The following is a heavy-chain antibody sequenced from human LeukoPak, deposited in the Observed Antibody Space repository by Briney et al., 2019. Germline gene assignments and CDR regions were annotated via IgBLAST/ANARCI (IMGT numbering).Heavy chain of an antibody. CDR3: AKVPYARRDGYNYVDY. V-gene: IGHV3-23*01. CDR1: GFTFSSYA. D-gene: IGHD5-24*01. Sequence: GGSLRLSCAASGFTFSSYAMSWVRQAPGKGLEWVSAISGSGGSTYYADPVKGRFTISRDNSKNTLYLQMNSLRAEGTAVYYCAKVPYARRDGYNYVDYWGQGTLVTVSS. J-gene: IGHJ4*02. CDR2: ISGSGGST.